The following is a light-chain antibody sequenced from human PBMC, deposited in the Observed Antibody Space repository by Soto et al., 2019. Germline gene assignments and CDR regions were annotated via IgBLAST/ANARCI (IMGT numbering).Light chain of an antibody. Sequence: QSVLNQPAPVSGSPGQSITISCVGTSGDIGDYNYVSWYQQHPGKVPKVIIYDVSNRPSGVSYRFSGTKSGNTASLTVSGLQAEDEADYYCCSYTRSGTLIFGTGTKVTVL. CDR1: SGDIGDYNY. V-gene: IGLV2-14*01. CDR3: CSYTRSGTLI. CDR2: DVS. J-gene: IGLJ1*01.